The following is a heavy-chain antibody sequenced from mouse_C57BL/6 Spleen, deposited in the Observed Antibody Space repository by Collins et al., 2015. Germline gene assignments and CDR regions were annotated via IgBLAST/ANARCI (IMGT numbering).Heavy chain of an antibody. CDR3: ARGEDYYGSSQFAY. Sequence: DVQLQESGPGLVKPSQSLSLTCSVTGYSITSGYYWNWIRQFPGNKLEWMGYISYDGSNNYNPSLKNRISITRDTSKNQFFLKLNSVTTEDTATYYCARGEDYYGSSQFAYWGQGTLVTVSA. D-gene: IGHD1-1*01. CDR2: ISYDGSN. J-gene: IGHJ3*01. CDR1: GYSITSGYY. V-gene: IGHV3-6*01.